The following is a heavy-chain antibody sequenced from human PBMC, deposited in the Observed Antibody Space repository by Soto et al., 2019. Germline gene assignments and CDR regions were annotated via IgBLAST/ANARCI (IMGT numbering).Heavy chain of an antibody. CDR1: GFTFSSFG. Sequence: EVQLLESGGGLVQPGGSLRLSCAASGFTFSSFGMSWVRQAPGKGLEWFSIISGSGDSTFYAASVKGRFTISRDNSKNTLYLQMNSLRAEDTAVYYCAKVRGAIFGVDSYYYYAMDVWGQGTTVTVSS. CDR3: AKVRGAIFGVDSYYYYAMDV. CDR2: ISGSGDST. J-gene: IGHJ6*02. V-gene: IGHV3-23*01. D-gene: IGHD3-3*01.